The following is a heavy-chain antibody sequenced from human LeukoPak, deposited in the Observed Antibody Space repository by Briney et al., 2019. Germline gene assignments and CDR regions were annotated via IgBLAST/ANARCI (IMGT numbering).Heavy chain of an antibody. CDR2: IYPGDSDT. Sequence: GESLKISCKGSGYSFTSYWIGWVRQMPGKGLEWMGIIYPGDSDTRYSPSFQGQVSISADKSISTAYLQWSSLKASDTAMYYCARRSDYVWGSYRYTTPFDYWGQGTLVTVSS. J-gene: IGHJ4*02. V-gene: IGHV5-51*01. D-gene: IGHD3-16*02. CDR1: GYSFTSYW. CDR3: ARRSDYVWGSYRYTTPFDY.